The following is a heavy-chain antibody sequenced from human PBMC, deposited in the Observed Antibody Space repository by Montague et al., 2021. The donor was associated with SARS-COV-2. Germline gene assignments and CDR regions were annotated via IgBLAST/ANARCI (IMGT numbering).Heavy chain of an antibody. CDR2: MYYTGST. V-gene: IGHV4-39*01. CDR3: ARHSRQWLETVSNWFDP. CDR1: VRCSCRGTQE. D-gene: IGHD6-19*01. J-gene: IGHJ5*02. Sequence: SETLSLTCTGAVRCSCRGTQERIGIRHPPTQVPLGIRIMYYTGSTYYNPSLKSRVTISVDTSKNQFSLKLSSVTAADTAVYYCARHSRQWLETVSNWFDPWGQGNLVTV.